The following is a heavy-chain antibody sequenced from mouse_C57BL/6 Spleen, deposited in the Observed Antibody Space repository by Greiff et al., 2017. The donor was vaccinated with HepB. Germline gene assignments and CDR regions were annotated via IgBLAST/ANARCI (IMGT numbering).Heavy chain of an antibody. CDR3: ARDDGNYFDY. CDR1: GYTFTSYW. D-gene: IGHD2-12*01. J-gene: IGHJ2*01. CDR2: IDPSDSET. V-gene: IGHV1-52*01. Sequence: QVQLKEPGAELVRPGSSVKLSCKASGYTFTSYWIHWVKQRPIQGLEWIGNIDPSDSETHYNQKFKDKATLTVDKSSSTAYMQLSSLTSEDSAVYYCARDDGNYFDYWGQGTTLTVSS.